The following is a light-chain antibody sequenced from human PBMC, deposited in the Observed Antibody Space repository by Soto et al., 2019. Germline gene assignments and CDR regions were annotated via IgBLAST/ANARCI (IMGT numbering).Light chain of an antibody. V-gene: IGLV2-23*01. CDR3: CSYAGSSKGV. CDR2: EGS. Sequence: QSVLTQPASVSGSPGQSITISCTGTSSDVGSYHLVSWYQQHPGKAPKLMIYEGSKRPSGVSNRFSGSKSGNTASLTISGHQAEDEADYYCCSYAGSSKGVFGGGTKLTVL. J-gene: IGLJ3*02. CDR1: SSDVGSYHL.